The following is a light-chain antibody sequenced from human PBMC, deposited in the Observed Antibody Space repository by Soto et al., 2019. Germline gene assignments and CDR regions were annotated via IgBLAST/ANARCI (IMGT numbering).Light chain of an antibody. V-gene: IGKV3-20*01. CDR3: QQYGSSPQT. CDR1: QSVSSSY. CDR2: GAS. J-gene: IGKJ5*01. Sequence: EIVLTQSPGTLSLSPGERATLSCRASQSVSSSYLAWYQQKPGQAPRLLIYGASRRATGIPDRFSGSGSGKDFTLTISRLEPEDFAVYYCQQYGSSPQTFGQGTRLEIK.